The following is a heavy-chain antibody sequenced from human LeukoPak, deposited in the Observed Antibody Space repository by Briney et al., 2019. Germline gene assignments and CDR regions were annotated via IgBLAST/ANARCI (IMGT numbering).Heavy chain of an antibody. CDR1: GFTFSSYA. D-gene: IGHD3-3*01. J-gene: IGHJ6*02. Sequence: PGGSLRLSCAASGFTFSSYAMSWVRQAPGKGLEWVSAISGSGGSTYYADSVKGRFTISRDNSKDTLYLQMNSLRAEDTAVYYCAKSPDFWSAYGMDVWGQGTTVTVSS. CDR3: AKSPDFWSAYGMDV. V-gene: IGHV3-23*01. CDR2: ISGSGGST.